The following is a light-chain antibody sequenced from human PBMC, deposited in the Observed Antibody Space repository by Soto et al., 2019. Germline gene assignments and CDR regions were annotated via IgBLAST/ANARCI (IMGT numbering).Light chain of an antibody. CDR3: SPYEGSPNV. CDR2: EVN. J-gene: IGLJ1*01. V-gene: IGLV2-8*01. Sequence: QSVLTQPPSASGSPGQSVAISCTGTSSDVGGYNYVSWYQQHPGKAPKLMIYEVNKRPSGVPDRFSGSKSGNTASLTVSGLQAEDEDDYYCSPYEGSPNVFGNGTKVTVL. CDR1: SSDVGGYNY.